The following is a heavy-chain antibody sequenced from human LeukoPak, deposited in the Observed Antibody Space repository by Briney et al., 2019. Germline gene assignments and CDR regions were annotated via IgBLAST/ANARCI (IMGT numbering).Heavy chain of an antibody. D-gene: IGHD1-26*01. J-gene: IGHJ4*02. V-gene: IGHV4-59*01. Sequence: SETLSLTCTVSGGSISSYYWSWIRQPPGKGLEWIGYIYYSGSTNYNPSLKSRVTISVDTSKNQFSLKLSSVTAADTAVYYCARDKIVGATKNDYWGQGILVTVSS. CDR3: ARDKIVGATKNDY. CDR1: GGSISSYY. CDR2: IYYSGST.